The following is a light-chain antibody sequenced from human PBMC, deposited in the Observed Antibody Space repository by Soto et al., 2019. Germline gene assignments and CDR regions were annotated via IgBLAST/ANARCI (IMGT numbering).Light chain of an antibody. V-gene: IGLV8-61*01. CDR1: SGSVSTTYY. Sequence: QSVVTQEPSLTVSPGGTVTLTCGLTSGSVSTTYYPSWYQQTPDQAPRTLIYSTNIRSSGVPDRFSGSILGNKAALTITGAQADDESDYHCMLYMGGGLVVFGGGTKLTVL. CDR3: MLYMGGGLVV. J-gene: IGLJ2*01. CDR2: STN.